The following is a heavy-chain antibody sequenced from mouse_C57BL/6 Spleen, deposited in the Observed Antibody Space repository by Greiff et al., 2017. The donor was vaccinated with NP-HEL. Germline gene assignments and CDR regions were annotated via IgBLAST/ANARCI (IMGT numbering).Heavy chain of an antibody. Sequence: EVKLVESGGGLVQPKGSLKLSCAASGFSFNTYAMNWVRQAPGKGLEWVARIRSKSNNYATYYADSVKDRFTISRDDSESMLYLQMNNLKTEDTAMYYWVRHGYYGSSPRAMDYWGQGTSVTVSS. CDR3: VRHGYYGSSPRAMDY. V-gene: IGHV10-1*01. D-gene: IGHD1-1*01. J-gene: IGHJ4*01. CDR2: IRSKSNNYAT. CDR1: GFSFNTYA.